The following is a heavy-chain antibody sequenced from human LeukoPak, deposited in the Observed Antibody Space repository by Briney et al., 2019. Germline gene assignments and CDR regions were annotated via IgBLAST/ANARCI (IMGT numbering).Heavy chain of an antibody. Sequence: GGSLRLSCAASGFTFDDYAMHWVRQAPGKGLEWVSGISWNSGSIGYANSVKGRFTTSRDNAKNSLYLQMNSLRAEDTALYYCAKSRGSSTTGFDYWGQGTLVTVSS. V-gene: IGHV3-9*01. J-gene: IGHJ4*02. D-gene: IGHD1-26*01. CDR2: ISWNSGSI. CDR1: GFTFDDYA. CDR3: AKSRGSSTTGFDY.